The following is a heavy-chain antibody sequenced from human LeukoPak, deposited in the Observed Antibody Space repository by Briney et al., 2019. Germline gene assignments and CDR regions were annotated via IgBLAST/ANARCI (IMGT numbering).Heavy chain of an antibody. CDR1: GFTIDDYG. D-gene: IGHD2-2*01. CDR2: VNWNGGST. CDR3: ARGGHDCSSTSCYPYY. J-gene: IGHJ4*02. Sequence: GGTLRLSCAASGFTIDDYGMSWVRQAPGKGLELVSGVNWNGGSTGYADSVKGRFTISRDNAKNSLYLQMNSLRAEDTALYYCARGGHDCSSTSCYPYYWGQGTLVTVSS. V-gene: IGHV3-20*04.